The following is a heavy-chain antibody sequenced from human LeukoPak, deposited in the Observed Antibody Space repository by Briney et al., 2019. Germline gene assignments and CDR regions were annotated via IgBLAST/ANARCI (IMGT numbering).Heavy chain of an antibody. V-gene: IGHV3-20*04. Sequence: TGGSLRLSCAASGFTFSSHGMNWVRQAPGKGLEWVSGINWNGDNTNYADSLKGRFTISRDNAKNSLYLQMNSLRAEDTALYYCARGSTHYDVLTGYHYYFDYWGQGTLVTVSS. CDR1: GFTFSSHG. J-gene: IGHJ4*02. CDR3: ARGSTHYDVLTGYHYYFDY. CDR2: INWNGDNT. D-gene: IGHD3-9*01.